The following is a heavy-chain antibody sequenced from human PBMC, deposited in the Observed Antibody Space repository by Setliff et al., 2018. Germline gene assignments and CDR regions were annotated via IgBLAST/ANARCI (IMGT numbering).Heavy chain of an antibody. CDR1: GGSISSSGYY. CDR2: IYYRGST. J-gene: IGHJ4*02. D-gene: IGHD3-22*01. CDR3: ARGDSSGYYYILFDF. Sequence: SETLSLTCTVSGGSISSSGYYWGWIRQPPGKGLEWIGSIYYRGSTYYNPSLKSRVTMSVDASKSQFSLKLSSVTAADTAAYYCARGDSSGYYYILFDFWGQGTLVTVSS. V-gene: IGHV4-39*07.